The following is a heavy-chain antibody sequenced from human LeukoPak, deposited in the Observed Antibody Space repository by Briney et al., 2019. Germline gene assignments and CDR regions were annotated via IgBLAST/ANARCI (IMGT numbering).Heavy chain of an antibody. V-gene: IGHV3-21*01. CDR1: GFTFSSYW. CDR2: ISSSSNYI. CDR3: SGYYGMDV. Sequence: GGSLRLSCAASGFTFSSYWMHWVRQAPGKGLEWVSSISSSSNYIYYADSVKGRFTISRDNAKNSLYLQMNSLRAEDTAVYYCSGYYGMDVWGKGTTVTVSS. J-gene: IGHJ6*04.